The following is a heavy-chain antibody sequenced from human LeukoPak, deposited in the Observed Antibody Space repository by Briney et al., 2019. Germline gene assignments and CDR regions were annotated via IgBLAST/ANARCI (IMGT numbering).Heavy chain of an antibody. CDR3: ARGMVRGFINTSYYYYYMDV. V-gene: IGHV4-34*01. CDR1: GGSFSGYY. D-gene: IGHD3-10*01. CDR2: INHKENT. J-gene: IGHJ6*03. Sequence: PSETLSLTCAVYGGSFSGYYWSWIRQPPGKGLEWIGEINHKENTNYSPSLKSRVTISIETSKNQFSLKLSSVTAAETAVYYCARGMVRGFINTSYYYYYMDVWGEGATVTVSS.